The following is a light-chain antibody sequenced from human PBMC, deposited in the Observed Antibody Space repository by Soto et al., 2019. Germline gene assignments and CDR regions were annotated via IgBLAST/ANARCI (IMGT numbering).Light chain of an antibody. Sequence: IQMTQSPSSLSASVGDSVTITCRASQNIFTSLNWLQQKRGRAPKVLISSASTLQSGVPSRFSGSGSGTDFTLTIGSLQPDDYATYYCQQNYSPFVSFGGGTTVEI. CDR3: QQNYSPFVS. CDR2: SAS. V-gene: IGKV1-39*01. CDR1: QNIFTS. J-gene: IGKJ4*01.